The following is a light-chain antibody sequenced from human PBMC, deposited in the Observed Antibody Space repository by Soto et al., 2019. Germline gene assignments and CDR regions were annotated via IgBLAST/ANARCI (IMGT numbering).Light chain of an antibody. CDR3: QQYEAYSPT. J-gene: IGKJ1*01. V-gene: IGKV1-5*01. CDR2: DAS. Sequence: DIQMTQSPSTLSASVGDRVTITCRASQSIGNWLAWYQQKPGKAPKVLIHDASSLESGVPSRFSGSGSGTEFTLTISSLQPDDFATYYCQQYEAYSPTFDQGTKVEI. CDR1: QSIGNW.